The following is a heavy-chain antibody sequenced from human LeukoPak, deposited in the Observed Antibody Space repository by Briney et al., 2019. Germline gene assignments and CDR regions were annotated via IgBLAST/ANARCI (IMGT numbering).Heavy chain of an antibody. V-gene: IGHV3-23*01. Sequence: PGGSLRLSCAASGFTFSSYAMSWVRQAPGKGLEWVSAISGSGGSTYYADSVKGRFTISRDNSENTLYLQMNSLRAEDTAVYYCAKGFTYYDFWSGYSDYYYYMDVWGKGTTVTVSS. CDR2: ISGSGGST. CDR1: GFTFSSYA. CDR3: AKGFTYYDFWSGYSDYYYYMDV. D-gene: IGHD3-3*01. J-gene: IGHJ6*03.